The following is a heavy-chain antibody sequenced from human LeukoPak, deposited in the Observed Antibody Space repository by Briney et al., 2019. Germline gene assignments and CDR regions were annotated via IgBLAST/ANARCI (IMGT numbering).Heavy chain of an antibody. Sequence: ASVKVSCKASGYTFINYGFTWVRQALGQGLEWMGWISGYNGNTNYLQKFQGRVTMTTDTSTNTVYMELRSLSSDDTAVYYCARVSTNSRVGGYDPQWYFDLWGRGTLVTVSS. D-gene: IGHD5-12*01. V-gene: IGHV1-18*04. CDR2: ISGYNGNT. J-gene: IGHJ2*01. CDR3: ARVSTNSRVGGYDPQWYFDL. CDR1: GYTFINYG.